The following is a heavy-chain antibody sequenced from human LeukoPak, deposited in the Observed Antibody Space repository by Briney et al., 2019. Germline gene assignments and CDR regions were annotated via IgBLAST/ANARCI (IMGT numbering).Heavy chain of an antibody. V-gene: IGHV3-21*01. CDR2: ISSSSSYI. Sequence: PGGSLRLSCAASGFTFSSFTMNWVRQAPGKGLEWVSSISSSSSYIYSADSVKGRFTISRDNARNSLYLRMNSLRAEDTAVYYCAKDTAMNRYYYYYMDVWGKGTTVTVSS. CDR1: GFTFSSFT. D-gene: IGHD5-18*01. CDR3: AKDTAMNRYYYYYMDV. J-gene: IGHJ6*03.